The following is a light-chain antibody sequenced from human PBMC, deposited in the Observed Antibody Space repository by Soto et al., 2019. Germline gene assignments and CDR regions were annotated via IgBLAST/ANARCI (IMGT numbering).Light chain of an antibody. CDR2: FGS. CDR1: QSLLYNNTYNY. Sequence: EIVMTQSPLTLPVTPGEPASISCRSGQSLLYNNTYNYLDWYVQKPGQSPQLLIYFGSNRAPGVPDRFSGSGSGTDFTLTINGLQPEDFATYYCQQAASFPITFGQGTRLEIK. V-gene: IGKV2-28*01. J-gene: IGKJ5*01. CDR3: QQAASFPIT.